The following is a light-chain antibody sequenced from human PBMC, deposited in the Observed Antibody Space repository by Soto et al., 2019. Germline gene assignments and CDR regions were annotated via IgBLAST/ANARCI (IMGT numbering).Light chain of an antibody. V-gene: IGKV3-20*01. Sequence: EIVLTQSPGTLSLSAGERATLSCRASQSVSSNYLAWYQQKPGQPPRLLISGASSRATGIPDRFIGSGPGTDFTLTISSLEPEDFAVYYCQLYGRSPPSWTFGQGTKVEIK. CDR1: QSVSSNY. J-gene: IGKJ1*01. CDR2: GAS. CDR3: QLYGRSPPSWT.